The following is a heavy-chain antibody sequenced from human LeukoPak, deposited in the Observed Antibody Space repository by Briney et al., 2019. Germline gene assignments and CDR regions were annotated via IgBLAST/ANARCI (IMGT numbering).Heavy chain of an antibody. D-gene: IGHD3-22*01. CDR3: AKDSTDYYDSSGFDY. V-gene: IGHV3-23*01. Sequence: GGSLRLSCAASGFTFSSYAMSWVRQAPGKGLEWVSAISDSGGSTYYADSVKGRFTISRDNSKNTLYLQMNSLRAEDTAVYYCAKDSTDYYDSSGFDYWGQGTLVTVSS. J-gene: IGHJ4*02. CDR1: GFTFSSYA. CDR2: ISDSGGST.